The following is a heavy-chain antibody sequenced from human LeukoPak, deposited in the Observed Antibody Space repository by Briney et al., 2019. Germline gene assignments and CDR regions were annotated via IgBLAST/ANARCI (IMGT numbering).Heavy chain of an antibody. Sequence: GRSLRLSCAASGFTFDDYATHWVRQAPGKGLEWVAGISWNSGSIAYGDSVKGRFTISRDNAKNSLYLQMNSLRVEDTALYYCAKGYCSSNRCYVDYWGQGTLVTVSS. CDR3: AKGYCSSNRCYVDY. CDR1: GFTFDDYA. D-gene: IGHD2-2*01. J-gene: IGHJ4*02. CDR2: ISWNSGSI. V-gene: IGHV3-9*01.